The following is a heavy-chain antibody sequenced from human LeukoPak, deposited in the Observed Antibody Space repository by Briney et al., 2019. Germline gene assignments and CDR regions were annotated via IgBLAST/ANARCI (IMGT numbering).Heavy chain of an antibody. CDR2: IYYSGST. D-gene: IGHD5-24*01. Sequence: PSETLSLTCTVSGGSISSGDYYWSWIRQPPGKGLEWIGYIYYSGSTYYNPSLKSRVTISVDTSKNQFSLKLSSVTAADTAVYYCLRGARDGYNTYYFDYWGQGTLVTVSS. J-gene: IGHJ4*02. V-gene: IGHV4-30-4*08. CDR1: GGSISSGDYY. CDR3: LRGARDGYNTYYFDY.